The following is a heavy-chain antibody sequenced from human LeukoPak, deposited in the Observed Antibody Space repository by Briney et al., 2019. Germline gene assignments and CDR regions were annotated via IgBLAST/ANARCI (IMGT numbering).Heavy chain of an antibody. CDR2: ISAYNGNT. J-gene: IGHJ4*02. Sequence: ASVKVSCKASGYTFTSYGISWVRQAPGQGLEWMGWISAYNGNTNHAQKLQGRATMTTDTSTSTAYMELRSLRSDDTAVYYCARVPQWLVSFYFDYWGQGTLVTVSS. CDR1: GYTFTSYG. D-gene: IGHD6-19*01. V-gene: IGHV1-18*01. CDR3: ARVPQWLVSFYFDY.